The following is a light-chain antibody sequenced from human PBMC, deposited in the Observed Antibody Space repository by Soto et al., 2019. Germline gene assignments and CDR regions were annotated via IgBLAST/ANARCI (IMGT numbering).Light chain of an antibody. CDR3: CSYGASSTFEV. J-gene: IGLJ1*01. CDR2: EGN. V-gene: IGLV2-23*03. CDR1: SSDIAKYNF. Sequence: QSALTQPASVSGSPGQSITISCTGASSDIAKYNFVSWYQQHPDKAPKLIIYEGNKRPSGISHRFSASNSGNPASLTISGLQAEDEADYYCCSYGASSTFEVFGTGTKLTVL.